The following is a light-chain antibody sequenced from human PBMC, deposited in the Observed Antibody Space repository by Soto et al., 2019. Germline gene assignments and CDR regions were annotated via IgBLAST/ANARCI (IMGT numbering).Light chain of an antibody. Sequence: DIQMTQSPSTLSASVGDRVTITCRASQSISNWLAWYQQKPGKAPTLLIYDVSRLESGVPSRFSGSGSGTEFILSINSLQPDDFATYYCQHYGGMWAFGQGTKVDIK. J-gene: IGKJ1*01. V-gene: IGKV1-5*01. CDR1: QSISNW. CDR3: QHYGGMWA. CDR2: DVS.